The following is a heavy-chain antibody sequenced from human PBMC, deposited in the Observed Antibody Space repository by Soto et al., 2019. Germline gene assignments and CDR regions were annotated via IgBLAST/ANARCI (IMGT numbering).Heavy chain of an antibody. D-gene: IGHD5-18*01. V-gene: IGHV3-21*01. CDR2: ISSNSAYI. Sequence: LRLSCAASGFTFRSFTMNWVHQAPGKGLEWVSTISSNSAYIYYTDALRGRFTISRDNAKNSLYLQMNSLRAEDTAVYYCARVPFGKGYSYGPRAYYYGMDVWGQGTTVTVSS. J-gene: IGHJ6*02. CDR1: GFTFRSFT. CDR3: ARVPFGKGYSYGPRAYYYGMDV.